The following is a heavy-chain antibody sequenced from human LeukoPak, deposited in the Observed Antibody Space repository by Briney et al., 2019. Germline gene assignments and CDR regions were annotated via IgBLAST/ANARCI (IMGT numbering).Heavy chain of an antibody. Sequence: PGGSLRLSCAASGFTFSSYGMHWVRQAPGKGLEWVAVISYDGSNKYYADSVKGRFTIPRDNSKNTLYLQMNSLRAEDTAVYYCAKDLRENTMIVVDAFDIWGQGTMVTVSS. CDR2: ISYDGSNK. CDR3: AKDLRENTMIVVDAFDI. D-gene: IGHD3-22*01. J-gene: IGHJ3*02. V-gene: IGHV3-30*18. CDR1: GFTFSSYG.